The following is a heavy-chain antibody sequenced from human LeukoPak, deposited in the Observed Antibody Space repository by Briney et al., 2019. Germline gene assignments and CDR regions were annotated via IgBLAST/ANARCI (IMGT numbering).Heavy chain of an antibody. D-gene: IGHD3-3*01. CDR2: IYYSGST. CDR3: ARDGYDFWSGYYTPLGGY. J-gene: IGHJ4*02. Sequence: PSETLSLTCAVYGGSFSGYYWGWIRQPPGKRLEWIGSIYYSGSTYYNPSLKSRVTISIDTSKNQFSLKLSSVTAADTAVYYCARDGYDFWSGYYTPLGGYWGQGTLVTVSS. V-gene: IGHV4-34*01. CDR1: GGSFSGYY.